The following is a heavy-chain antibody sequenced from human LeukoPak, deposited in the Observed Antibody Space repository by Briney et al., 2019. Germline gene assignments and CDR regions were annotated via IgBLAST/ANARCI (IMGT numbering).Heavy chain of an antibody. Sequence: ASVKASCKASGYTFTGYYMHWVRQAPGQGLEWMGRINPNSGGTNYAQKFQGRVTMTRDTSISTAYMELSRLRSDDTAVYYCARWLQRRGNFDYWGQGTLVTVSS. CDR2: INPNSGGT. V-gene: IGHV1-2*06. D-gene: IGHD5-24*01. CDR1: GYTFTGYY. J-gene: IGHJ4*02. CDR3: ARWLQRRGNFDY.